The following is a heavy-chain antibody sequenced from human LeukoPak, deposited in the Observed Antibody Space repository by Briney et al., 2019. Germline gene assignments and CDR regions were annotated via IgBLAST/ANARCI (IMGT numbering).Heavy chain of an antibody. CDR1: GGSFSGYY. V-gene: IGHV4-34*01. Sequence: SETLSLTCAVYGGSFSGYYWSWIRQPPGKGLEWIGEINHSGSTNYNPSLKSQVTISVDTSKNQFSLKLSSVTAADTAVYYCARLAAAGTYYYYGMDVWGQGTTVTVSS. D-gene: IGHD6-13*01. CDR3: ARLAAAGTYYYYGMDV. CDR2: INHSGST. J-gene: IGHJ6*02.